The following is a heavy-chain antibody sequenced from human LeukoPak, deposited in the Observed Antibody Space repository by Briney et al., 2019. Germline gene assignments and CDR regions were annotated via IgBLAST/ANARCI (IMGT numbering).Heavy chain of an antibody. Sequence: PSETLSLTCAVYGGSFSGYYWSWLRQPPGKGLEWIGEINHSGSTNYNPSLKSRVTISVDTSKNQFSLKLSSVTAADTAVYYCARGGYSYLGYYFDYWGQGTLVTVSS. CDR1: GGSFSGYY. V-gene: IGHV4-34*01. J-gene: IGHJ4*02. CDR2: INHSGST. D-gene: IGHD5-18*01. CDR3: ARGGYSYLGYYFDY.